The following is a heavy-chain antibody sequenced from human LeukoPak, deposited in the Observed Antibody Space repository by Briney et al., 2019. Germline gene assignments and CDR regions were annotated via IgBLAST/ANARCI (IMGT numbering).Heavy chain of an antibody. Sequence: SVKVSCKASGGTFSSYAINWVRQAPGQGLEWMGGIIPIFGTANYAQKFQGRVTFTRDTSISAAFIELRDLRSEDTAVYYCARDGIAARIFDVWGQGTMVTVSS. V-gene: IGHV1-69*05. CDR3: ARDGIAARIFDV. CDR2: IIPIFGTA. J-gene: IGHJ3*01. CDR1: GGTFSSYA. D-gene: IGHD6-6*01.